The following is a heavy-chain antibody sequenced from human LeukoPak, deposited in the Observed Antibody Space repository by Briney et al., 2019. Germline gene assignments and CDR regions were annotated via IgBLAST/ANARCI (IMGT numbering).Heavy chain of an antibody. CDR1: GGSISSYH. CDR2: IYYSGST. V-gene: IGHV4-59*01. Sequence: SETLSLTCSVSGGSISSYHWSWIRQPPGKGLEWIGYIYYSGSTNYNPSPKSRATISEDTSKNQFSLKLSSVTAADTAVYYCAREGQANYCSGGSCYSDWFDPWGQGTLVTVSS. D-gene: IGHD2-15*01. CDR3: AREGQANYCSGGSCYSDWFDP. J-gene: IGHJ5*02.